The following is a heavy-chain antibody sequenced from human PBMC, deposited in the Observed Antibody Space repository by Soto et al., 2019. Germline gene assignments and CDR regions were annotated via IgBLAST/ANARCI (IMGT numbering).Heavy chain of an antibody. V-gene: IGHV4-39*01. J-gene: IGHJ5*02. D-gene: IGHD3-3*02. CDR1: GDSIISSDFY. Sequence: SETLSLTCTVSGDSIISSDFYWGWVRQPPGKGLEWIGSIFYLGSSYYNPSLKSRVTMSVDTSKNQFSLRLRSVTAADTALYFCARHSLALRKNNWFDPWGQGIMVTAPQ. CDR2: IFYLGSS. CDR3: ARHSLALRKNNWFDP.